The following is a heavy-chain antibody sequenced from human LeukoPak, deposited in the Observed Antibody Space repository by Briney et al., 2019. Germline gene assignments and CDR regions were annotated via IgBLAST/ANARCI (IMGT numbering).Heavy chain of an antibody. J-gene: IGHJ4*02. CDR3: AREGSLYGYHSFDS. CDR1: GFTSSDAW. D-gene: IGHD5-18*01. V-gene: IGHV3-15*01. CDR2: IKPTKTDGGAP. Sequence: PGGSLRLSCAASGFTSSDAWMTWVRQAPGKGLEWVGRIKPTKTDGGAPYYAAPVKGRFTISRDDSTDRLYLQMNSLKTEDTAVYFCAREGSLYGYHSFDSWGQGTLVTVSS.